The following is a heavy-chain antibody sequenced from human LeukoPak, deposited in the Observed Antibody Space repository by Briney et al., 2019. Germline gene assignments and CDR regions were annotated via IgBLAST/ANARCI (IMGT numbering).Heavy chain of an antibody. CDR2: ISYDGSNR. V-gene: IGHV3-30*18. Sequence: PGGSLRLSCAASGFTFSGYGMHWVRQAPGKGLEWVAVISYDGSNRYYADSVKGRFTISRDNSKNTLYLQMNSLRAEDTAVYYCAKDLSPMVPFDYWGQGTLVTVSS. CDR3: AKDLSPMVPFDY. CDR1: GFTFSGYG. D-gene: IGHD6-13*01. J-gene: IGHJ4*02.